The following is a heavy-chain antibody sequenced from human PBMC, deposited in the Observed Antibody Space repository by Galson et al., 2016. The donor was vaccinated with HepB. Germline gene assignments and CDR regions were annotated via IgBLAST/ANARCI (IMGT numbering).Heavy chain of an antibody. CDR2: IWSDGSNE. D-gene: IGHD6-19*01. V-gene: IGHV3-33*06. Sequence: FLRLSCAASGFTFSSYGMHWVRQAPGKGLEWVAVIWSDGSNEYYTDSVKGRFTISRDNSKNTVFLQMKSLRADDTALYHCVQDYNTGWSYFHHWGQGTLVTVSS. CDR1: GFTFSSYG. J-gene: IGHJ4*02. CDR3: VQDYNTGWSYFHH.